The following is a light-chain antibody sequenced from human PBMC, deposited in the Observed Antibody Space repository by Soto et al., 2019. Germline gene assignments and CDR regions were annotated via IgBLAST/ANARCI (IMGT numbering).Light chain of an antibody. CDR1: QGLSSW. J-gene: IGKJ2*02. CDR2: AAT. CDR3: QQAHSFPWT. Sequence: DIQMTQSPSSVSASVCDRVTITCRASQGLSSWLAWFQQKPGKAPKLLIYAATILHSGVPSRFSASGSGTDFPIAISSVQREDCATYYCQQAHSFPWTFGRGSRREIK. V-gene: IGKV1-12*01.